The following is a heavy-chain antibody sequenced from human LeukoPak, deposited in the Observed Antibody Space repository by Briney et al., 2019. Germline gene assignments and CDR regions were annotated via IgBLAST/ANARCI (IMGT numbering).Heavy chain of an antibody. CDR3: ARDLVDNACDF. CDR2: MNPNNGNT. J-gene: IGHJ4*02. CDR1: GYTFTSYD. D-gene: IGHD2-8*01. V-gene: IGHV1-8*02. Sequence: ASVKVSCKASGYTFTSYDIIWLRQATGQGLEWMGWMNPNNGNTGYVQKLQGRLTMTRDTSISTAYMELSSLRSEDTAVYYRARDLVDNACDFWGQGTLVTVSS.